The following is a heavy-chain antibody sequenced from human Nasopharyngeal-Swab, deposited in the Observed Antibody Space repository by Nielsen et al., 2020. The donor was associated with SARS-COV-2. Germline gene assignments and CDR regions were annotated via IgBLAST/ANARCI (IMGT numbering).Heavy chain of an antibody. Sequence: GSLRLSCAASGFTFSSYAMSWIRQPPGKGLEWIGYIYYSGSTNYNPSLKSRVTISVDTSKNQFSLKLSSVTAADTAVYYCARARVYYDSSSYYWIDPWGQGTLVTVSS. CDR3: ARARVYYDSSSYYWIDP. D-gene: IGHD3-22*01. J-gene: IGHJ5*02. CDR1: GFTFSSYA. V-gene: IGHV4-59*01. CDR2: IYYSGST.